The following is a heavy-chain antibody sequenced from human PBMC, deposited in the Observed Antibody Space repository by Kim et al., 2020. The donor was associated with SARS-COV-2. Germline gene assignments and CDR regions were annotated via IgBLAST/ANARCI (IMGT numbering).Heavy chain of an antibody. CDR1: GYTFTGYY. V-gene: IGHV1-2*02. CDR3: ASSITIWQSQYAFDI. J-gene: IGHJ3*02. CDR2: INPNSGGT. D-gene: IGHD3-3*01. Sequence: ASVKVSCKASGYTFTGYYMHWVRQAPGQGLEWMGWINPNSGGTNYAQKFQGRVTMTRDTSISTAYMELSRLRSDDTAVYYCASSITIWQSQYAFDIGAKGQWSPSLQ.